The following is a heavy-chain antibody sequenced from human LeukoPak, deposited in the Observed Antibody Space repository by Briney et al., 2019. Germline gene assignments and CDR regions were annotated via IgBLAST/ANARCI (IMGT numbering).Heavy chain of an antibody. CDR3: TGGMTTWL. D-gene: IGHD2/OR15-2a*01. CDR1: GFTVGTNY. J-gene: IGHJ4*02. Sequence: GGSLRLSCAASGFTVGTNYMSWVRQAPGKGLEWVAVIYGGDTTYYADSVKGRFTIFRHNSENTLYFQMNNLRAEDTAVYYCTGGMTTWLWGQGTLVTVSS. V-gene: IGHV3-53*04. CDR2: IYGGDTT.